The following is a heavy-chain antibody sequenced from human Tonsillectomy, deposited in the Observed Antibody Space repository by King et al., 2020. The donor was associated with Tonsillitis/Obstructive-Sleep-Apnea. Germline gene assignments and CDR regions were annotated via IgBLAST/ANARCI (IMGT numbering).Heavy chain of an antibody. CDR1: GFTFSSYD. V-gene: IGHV3-23*04. CDR3: AKDENWYFDL. Sequence: VQLVESGGGLVQPGGSLRLSCAASGFTFSSYDMSWVRQAPGKGLEWVSGISANGGSTYYADSGKGRFTISRDNSKNTLYLQMNSLRAEDTAVYYCAKDENWYFDLWGRGTLVTVSS. J-gene: IGHJ2*01. CDR2: ISANGGST.